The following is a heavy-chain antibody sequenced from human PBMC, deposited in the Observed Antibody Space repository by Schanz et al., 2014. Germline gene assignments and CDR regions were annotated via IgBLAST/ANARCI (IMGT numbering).Heavy chain of an antibody. CDR2: ISNNGDST. V-gene: IGHV3-64D*06. CDR1: GFTFSTFA. D-gene: IGHD2-8*02. Sequence: EVQLVESGGGLVQPGGSLRLSCSASGFTFSTFAMHWVRQAPGKGLEYISAISNNGDSTYYADSVKGRFTISRDNFKGALYLQMSSLRAEDTAVYYCAKSLESCPGGRCSRGYFDYWGQGTLVTVSS. CDR3: AKSLESCPGGRCSRGYFDY. J-gene: IGHJ4*02.